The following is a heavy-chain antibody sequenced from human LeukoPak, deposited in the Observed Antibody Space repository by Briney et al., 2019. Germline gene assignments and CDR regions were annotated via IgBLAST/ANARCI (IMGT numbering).Heavy chain of an antibody. V-gene: IGHV3-30*04. J-gene: IGHJ4*02. CDR2: ISFDGSDK. D-gene: IGHD3-22*01. Sequence: SGGSLRLSCAASGFTFSNYAMHWVRQAPGKGLEWVALISFDGSDKYYADSVKGRCTISRDNSKNTLYLQMNSLRAEDTAVYYCAREIGYYDSSGYAPFDYWGQGTLVTVSS. CDR1: GFTFSNYA. CDR3: AREIGYYDSSGYAPFDY.